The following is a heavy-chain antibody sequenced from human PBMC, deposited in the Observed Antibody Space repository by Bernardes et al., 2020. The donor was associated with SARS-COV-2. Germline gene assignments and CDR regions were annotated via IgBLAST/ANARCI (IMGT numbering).Heavy chain of an antibody. CDR1: GFTFSSYA. D-gene: IGHD1-26*01. J-gene: IGHJ4*02. Sequence: GGSLRLSCAASGFTFSSYAMTWVRQAPGKGLEWVSGISGSGGSKYYADSVKGRFTISRDNSKNTLYLQMNSLRAEDTAVYYCAKESDGRVGITSILYWGQGTLVTVSS. CDR2: ISGSGGSK. V-gene: IGHV3-23*01. CDR3: AKESDGRVGITSILY.